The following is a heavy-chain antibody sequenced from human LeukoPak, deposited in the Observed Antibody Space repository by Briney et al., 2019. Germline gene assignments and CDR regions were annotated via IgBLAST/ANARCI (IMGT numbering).Heavy chain of an antibody. CDR1: GGNFNTYA. J-gene: IGHJ1*01. CDR2: IIPIFGTG. CDR3: ARDHDLTGTYEYLKY. D-gene: IGHD7-27*01. V-gene: IGHV1-69*06. Sequence: GASVKVSCTASGGNFNTYAISWVRQAPGQGLEWMGGIIPIFGTGNYAQKFQGRVTITADKSTNTAYMELSSLKSEDTAVYYCARDHDLTGTYEYLKYWGQGTLVSVSS.